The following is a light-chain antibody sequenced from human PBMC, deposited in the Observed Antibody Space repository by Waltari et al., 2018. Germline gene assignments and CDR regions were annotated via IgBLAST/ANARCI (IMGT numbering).Light chain of an antibody. CDR1: QSLFSTSNSKTY. V-gene: IGKV4-1*01. Sequence: DIVMTQSPDFLAVSLGERATINCKSSQSLFSTSNSKTYLSWYQQKPGQPPKLLIYWASPRGSGVPDRFSGSGSGTDFTLTISSLQAEDVAVYYCHHYYIPPLTFGQGTRLEIK. CDR2: WAS. J-gene: IGKJ5*01. CDR3: HHYYIPPLT.